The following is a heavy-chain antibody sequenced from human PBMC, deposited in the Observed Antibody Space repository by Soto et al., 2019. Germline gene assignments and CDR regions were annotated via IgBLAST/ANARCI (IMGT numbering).Heavy chain of an antibody. J-gene: IGHJ3*01. CDR2: ISHSGTS. CDR1: GGSISSSHW. D-gene: IGHD3-9*01. Sequence: QVQLQESGPGLVKPSGTLSLTCAVSGGSISSSHWWTWVRQSPGKGLEYIGEISHSGTSNSNPSLQSQASLPVEKSKNHFSLTLSSVTAADTAVYYCARVVLTITRGAFDAWGQGTLVIVSS. CDR3: ARVVLTITRGAFDA. V-gene: IGHV4-4*02.